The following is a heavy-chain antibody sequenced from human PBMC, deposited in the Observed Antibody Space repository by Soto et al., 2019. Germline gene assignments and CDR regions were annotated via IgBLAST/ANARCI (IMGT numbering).Heavy chain of an antibody. CDR2: IYPGDSDT. CDR3: ARHKHCTNCVCPTYHYYHYGMEV. CDR1: WYSFTSYW. J-gene: IGHJ6*02. D-gene: IGHD2-8*01. V-gene: IGHV5-51*01. Sequence: PGESLKISCKGSWYSFTSYWIGWVRQGPGKGLAWMGIIYPGDSDTRYSPSFQGQVTISADKYISTAYLQWSSLKASDTAMYYCARHKHCTNCVCPTYHYYHYGMEVWGQGTTGTVSS.